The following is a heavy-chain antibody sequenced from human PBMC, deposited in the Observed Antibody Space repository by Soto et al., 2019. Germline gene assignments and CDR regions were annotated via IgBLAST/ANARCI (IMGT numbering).Heavy chain of an antibody. J-gene: IGHJ4*02. CDR3: ARGITPIPAAQGDAPDNCYFDS. V-gene: IGHV4-34*01. CDR2: INLSGSA. D-gene: IGHD6-25*01. CDR1: GGSFSGYY. Sequence: PSETLSLTCAVYGGSFSGYYWSWIRQPPGKGLEWIGDINLSGSANHNPSRKSRVTVSVDTCKSQFSLKLKCVTAAETAVYYCARGITPIPAAQGDAPDNCYFDSWGLATRVNVS.